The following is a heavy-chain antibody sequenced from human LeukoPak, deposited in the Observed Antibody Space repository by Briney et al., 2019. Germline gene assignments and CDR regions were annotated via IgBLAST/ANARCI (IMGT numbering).Heavy chain of an antibody. CDR2: INHSGST. D-gene: IGHD3-10*01. CDR3: ARGEDYYGSGSFDY. Sequence: SETLSLTCAVYGGSFSGYYWSWIRQPPGKGLEWIGEINHSGSTYYNPSLKSRVTISVDTSKNQFSLKLSSVTAADTAVYYCARGEDYYGSGSFDYWGQGTLVTVSS. J-gene: IGHJ4*02. CDR1: GGSFSGYY. V-gene: IGHV4-34*09.